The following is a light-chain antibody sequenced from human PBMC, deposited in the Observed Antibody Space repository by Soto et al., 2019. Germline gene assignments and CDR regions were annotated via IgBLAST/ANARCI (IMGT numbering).Light chain of an antibody. V-gene: IGKV3-15*01. J-gene: IGKJ2*01. CDR3: QQYYNWPPYT. CDR2: GAS. Sequence: EIVITQSPATLSVSPGERATLSCRASQSVSSNLAWYQQKPGQAPRLLIYGASTRATGIPARFSGSGSGTDFTLTISSLQSEDFAVYYCQQYYNWPPYTFGQGTKVDIK. CDR1: QSVSSN.